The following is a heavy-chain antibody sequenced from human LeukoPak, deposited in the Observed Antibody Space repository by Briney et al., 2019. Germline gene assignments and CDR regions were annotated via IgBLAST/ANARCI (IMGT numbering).Heavy chain of an antibody. CDR1: DFKIRNYY. D-gene: IGHD5-18*01. J-gene: IGHJ4*02. Sequence: GGSLRLSCAASDFKIRNYYISWVRQAPGKGLEWFSVISGGGDTSYSDSVKGRFTISRHTSKNTVFLQMNKLRVEDTAVYFCARGFHSYGLSYYFDYWGQGTGVTVSS. V-gene: IGHV3-53*01. CDR3: ARGFHSYGLSYYFDY. CDR2: ISGGGDT.